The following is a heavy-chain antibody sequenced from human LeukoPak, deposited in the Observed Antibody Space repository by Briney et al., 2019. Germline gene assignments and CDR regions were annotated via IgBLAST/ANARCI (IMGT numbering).Heavy chain of an antibody. CDR3: ARVGLVWSGYPADY. D-gene: IGHD3-3*01. CDR1: GFTFSSYE. CDR2: ISSSGSTI. J-gene: IGHJ4*02. V-gene: IGHV3-48*03. Sequence: PGGSLRLSCAASGFTFSSYEMNWVRQAPGRGLEWVSYISSSGSTIYYAVSVKGRCTISRDNAKISLYLQMYSLRAEDTAVCYCARVGLVWSGYPADYWGQGTLVTVSS.